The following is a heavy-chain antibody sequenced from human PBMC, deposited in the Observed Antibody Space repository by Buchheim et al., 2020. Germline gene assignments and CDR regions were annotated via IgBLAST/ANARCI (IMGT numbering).Heavy chain of an antibody. D-gene: IGHD3-3*01. V-gene: IGHV3-23*01. CDR3: AKDGITIFGVVIIQDY. J-gene: IGHJ4*02. Sequence: EVQLLESGGGLVQPGGSLRLSCAASGFTFSSYAMSWVRQAPGKGLEWVSAISGSGGSTYSADSVKCRFAISRDNSKTPLYPPMNSLRAEDTAVYYCAKDGITIFGVVIIQDYWGQGTL. CDR1: GFTFSSYA. CDR2: ISGSGGST.